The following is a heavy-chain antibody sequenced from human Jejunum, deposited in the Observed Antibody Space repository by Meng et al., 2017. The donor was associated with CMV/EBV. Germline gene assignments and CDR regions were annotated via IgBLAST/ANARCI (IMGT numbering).Heavy chain of an antibody. Sequence: AASGFTFSDYYMSWIRQAPGKGLEWVSYISSSGNTIYYADSVKGRFTISRDNAKNSLYLQMNSLRAEDTAVYYCARARNSFYFDSCGQGTLVTVSS. CDR3: ARARNSFYFDS. CDR1: GFTFSDYY. CDR2: ISSSGNTI. D-gene: IGHD1/OR15-1a*01. J-gene: IGHJ4*02. V-gene: IGHV3-11*01.